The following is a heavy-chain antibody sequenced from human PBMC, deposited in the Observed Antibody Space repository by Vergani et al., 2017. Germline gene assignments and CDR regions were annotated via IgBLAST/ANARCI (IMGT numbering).Heavy chain of an antibody. V-gene: IGHV3-30*02. J-gene: IGHJ4*02. CDR2: IGKDGINT. CDR1: GFTFSNFG. D-gene: IGHD2-21*02. Sequence: QVQLVESAGGVVQPGGSLRLSCAASGFTFSNFGMHLFRQAPGKGLEWLAYIGKDGINTRYRDAVKGRFTVSRDNSKDILYLQMNSLRREDTALYYCTKYLRDSTDGLPDSWGPGTLVIVSS. CDR3: TKYLRDSTDGLPDS.